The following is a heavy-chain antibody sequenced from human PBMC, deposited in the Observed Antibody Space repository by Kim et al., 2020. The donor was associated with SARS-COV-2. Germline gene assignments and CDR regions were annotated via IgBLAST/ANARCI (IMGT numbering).Heavy chain of an antibody. V-gene: IGHV4-59*08. Sequence: SETLSLTCSVSGESMTFYYWSWLRQAPGKRLEWIAFIYHDGATDYNPSLSSRLTLSIDTARKQVSLTLTNVTAADTAINYCARHMSSSGRYFYF. CDR2: IYHDGAT. CDR1: GESMTFYY. J-gene: IGHJ4*01. D-gene: IGHD3-9*01. CDR3: ARHMSSSGRYFYF.